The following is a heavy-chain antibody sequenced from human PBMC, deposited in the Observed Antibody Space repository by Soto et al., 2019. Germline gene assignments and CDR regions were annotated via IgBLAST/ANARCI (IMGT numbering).Heavy chain of an antibody. D-gene: IGHD3-9*01. J-gene: IGHJ6*02. Sequence: ASVKVSCKASGYTFTSYAMHWVRQAPGQRLEWMGWINAGNGNTKYAQKLQGRVTMTTDTSTSTAYMELRSLRSDDTAVYYCARDFDWPSSGYYYGMDVWGQGTTVTVSS. CDR2: INAGNGNT. CDR3: ARDFDWPSSGYYYGMDV. V-gene: IGHV1-3*01. CDR1: GYTFTSYA.